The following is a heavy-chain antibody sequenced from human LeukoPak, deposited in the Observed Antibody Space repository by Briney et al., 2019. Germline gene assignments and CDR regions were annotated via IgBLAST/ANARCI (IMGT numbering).Heavy chain of an antibody. CDR2: ISSNGGST. CDR3: PREVNWRFDY. CDR1: VFTFSSYS. J-gene: IGHJ4*02. D-gene: IGHD1-1*01. V-gene: IGHV3-64*01. Sequence: GGSLRLSCAASVFTFSSYSMYWVRQAPGKGLEYVSAISSNGGSTYYANSVKGRFTISRDNSKNTLYLQMGSLRGEDMAVHYCPREVNWRFDYWGPGTLVTVSS.